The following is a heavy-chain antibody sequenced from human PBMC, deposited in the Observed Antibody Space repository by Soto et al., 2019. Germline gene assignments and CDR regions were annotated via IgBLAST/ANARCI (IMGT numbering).Heavy chain of an antibody. J-gene: IGHJ4*02. D-gene: IGHD1-1*01. CDR3: ARVQGGGGGMVHNY. CDR1: GGSISSGDYY. Sequence: QVQLQESGPGLVKPSQTLSLTCTVSGGSISSGDYYWSWIRQPPGKGLEWIGYKYYSGSTYYNPSLRSRVTISVDTSKNQFSLKLSSVTAADTAVYYCARVQGGGGGMVHNYWGQGTLVTVSS. V-gene: IGHV4-30-4*01. CDR2: KYYSGST.